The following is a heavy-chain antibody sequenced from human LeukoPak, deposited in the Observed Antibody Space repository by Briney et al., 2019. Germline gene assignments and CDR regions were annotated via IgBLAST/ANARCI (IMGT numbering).Heavy chain of an antibody. D-gene: IGHD2-21*01. J-gene: IGHJ3*02. CDR3: ARQSLAYCGGDCSGAFDI. CDR1: GGSISSSSYY. V-gene: IGHV4-39*07. Sequence: NPSETLSLTCTVSGGSISSSSYYWGWIRQPPGKGLEWIGSIFYSGSTSYNPSLKSRVTISVDTSKNQFSLKLSSVTAADTAVYYCARQSLAYCGGDCSGAFDIWGQGTMVTVSS. CDR2: IFYSGST.